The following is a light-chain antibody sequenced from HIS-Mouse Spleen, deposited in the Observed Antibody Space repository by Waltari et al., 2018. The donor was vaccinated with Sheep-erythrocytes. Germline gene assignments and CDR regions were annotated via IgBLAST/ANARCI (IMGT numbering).Light chain of an antibody. Sequence: QSALTQPPSASGSPGQSVTISCTGTSSDVGGYNYVSWYQQHPGKAPNLMIYEVSKRPSGVPDRFSGSKSGNTASLTVSGLQAEDEADYYCSSYAGSNNWVLGGGTKLTVL. V-gene: IGLV2-8*01. J-gene: IGLJ3*02. CDR3: SSYAGSNNWV. CDR2: EVS. CDR1: SSDVGGYNY.